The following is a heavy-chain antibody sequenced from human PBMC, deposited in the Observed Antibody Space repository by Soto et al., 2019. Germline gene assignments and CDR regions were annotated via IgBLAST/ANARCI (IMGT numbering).Heavy chain of an antibody. CDR1: GFTFSSYG. CDR2: ISYDGSNK. V-gene: IGHV3-30*18. J-gene: IGHJ6*02. D-gene: IGHD6-25*01. Sequence: PGGSLRLSCAASGFTFSSYGMHWVRQAPGKGLEWVAVISYDGSNKYYADSVKGRFTISRDNSKNTLYLQMNSLRAEDTAVYYCAKRAATLLYYYGMDVWGQGXTVTVYS. CDR3: AKRAATLLYYYGMDV.